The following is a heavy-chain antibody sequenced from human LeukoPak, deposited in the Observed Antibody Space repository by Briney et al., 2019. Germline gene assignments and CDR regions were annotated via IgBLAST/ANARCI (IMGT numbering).Heavy chain of an antibody. CDR2: ISSSGSAR. Sequence: GGSLRLSCVASGFTFSDYYMSWIRQAPGKGLEWVSYISSSGSARYYTDSVKGRFTISRDNAKNSLYLQMNSLRAEDTAVYYCAREGSSLTGVHYWGQGTLVTVSS. CDR3: AREGSSLTGVHY. CDR1: GFTFSDYY. V-gene: IGHV3-11*01. D-gene: IGHD3-9*01. J-gene: IGHJ4*02.